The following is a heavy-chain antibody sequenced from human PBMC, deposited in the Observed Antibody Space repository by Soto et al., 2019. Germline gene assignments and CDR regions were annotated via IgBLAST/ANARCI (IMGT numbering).Heavy chain of an antibody. CDR2: INTGNGNT. Sequence: ASVKVSCKASGYTFTNYALHWVRQAPGQRLEWMGWINTGNGNTKYSQKFQGRVTITRDTSANTAYTELISLRSEDTAVYYCARDQALTASGVYYYYGMDVWGQGTTVTVSS. D-gene: IGHD2-15*01. V-gene: IGHV1-3*04. CDR3: ARDQALTASGVYYYYGMDV. J-gene: IGHJ6*02. CDR1: GYTFTNYA.